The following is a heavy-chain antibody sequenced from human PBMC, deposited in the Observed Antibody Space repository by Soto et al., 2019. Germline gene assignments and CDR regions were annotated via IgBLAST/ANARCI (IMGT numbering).Heavy chain of an antibody. Sequence: QVQLVQSGAEVKKPGSSVKVSCKASGGTFSSHGINWVRQAPGQGLGWMGGFIPIFGTSNYAQKFQGRVTITADKSTSTAYMELTSLRSEDSAVYYCERDGIMGSPSHTYFDYWGQGTLVTVSS. D-gene: IGHD3-16*01. CDR2: FIPIFGTS. V-gene: IGHV1-69*06. CDR1: GGTFSSHG. J-gene: IGHJ4*02. CDR3: ERDGIMGSPSHTYFDY.